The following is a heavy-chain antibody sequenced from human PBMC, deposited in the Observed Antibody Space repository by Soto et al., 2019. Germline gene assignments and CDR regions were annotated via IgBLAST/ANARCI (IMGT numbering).Heavy chain of an antibody. CDR1: GGSFSGYY. D-gene: IGHD3-16*01. CDR3: ARRKYYDYVWGSRTDFFDY. Sequence: QVQLQQWGAGLLKPSETLSLTCAVYGGSFSGYYWSWIRRPPGKGLEWIGEINHSGKTNYSPSLKSRVTISIDTSKNQFSLKLSAVTAADTAVYYCARRKYYDYVWGSRTDFFDYWGQGTLVTVSS. J-gene: IGHJ4*02. CDR2: INHSGKT. V-gene: IGHV4-34*01.